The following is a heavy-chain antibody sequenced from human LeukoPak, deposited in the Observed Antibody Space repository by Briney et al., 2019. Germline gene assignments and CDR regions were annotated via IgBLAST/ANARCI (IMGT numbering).Heavy chain of an antibody. CDR2: ISHDGMNA. CDR1: GLHFSGTA. V-gene: IGHV3-23*01. CDR3: AKDGAQYSSGPECDP. J-gene: IGHJ5*02. Sequence: PGGSLRLSCAASGLHFSGTAMSWVRQAPGKGLEWVSAISHDGMNAYYADSVKGRFTISIDNSKKTVSLEMSSLTAADTGVYYCAKDGAQYSSGPECDPRGQGALVTVSP. D-gene: IGHD6-25*01.